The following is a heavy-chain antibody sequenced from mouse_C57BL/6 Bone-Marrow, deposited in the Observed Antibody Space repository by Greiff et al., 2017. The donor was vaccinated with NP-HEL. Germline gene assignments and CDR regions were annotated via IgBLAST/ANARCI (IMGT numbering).Heavy chain of an antibody. D-gene: IGHD2-10*02. CDR3: ARIMGYGNYDAMDY. CDR1: GFSLSTFGMG. V-gene: IGHV8-8*01. CDR2: IWWDDDK. Sequence: QVTLKVSGPGILQPSQTLSLTCSFSGFSLSTFGMGVGWIRQPSGKGLEWLAHIWWDDDKYYNPALKSRLTISKATSKNQIFLKIANVDTADTATYYCARIMGYGNYDAMDYWGQGTSVTVSS. J-gene: IGHJ4*01.